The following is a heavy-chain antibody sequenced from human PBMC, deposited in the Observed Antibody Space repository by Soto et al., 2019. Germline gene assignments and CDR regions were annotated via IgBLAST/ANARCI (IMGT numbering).Heavy chain of an antibody. J-gene: IGHJ6*03. D-gene: IGHD6-13*01. CDR3: ARDGLDAGKDYYYMDV. V-gene: IGHV3-21*01. CDR2: ISSSSYI. CDR1: GFTFSSYS. Sequence: GGSLRLSCAASGFTFSSYSMNWVRQAPGKGLEWVSSISSSSYIYYADSVKGRFTISRDNAKNSLYLQMNSLRAEDTAVYYCARDGLDAGKDYYYMDVWGKGTTVTVSS.